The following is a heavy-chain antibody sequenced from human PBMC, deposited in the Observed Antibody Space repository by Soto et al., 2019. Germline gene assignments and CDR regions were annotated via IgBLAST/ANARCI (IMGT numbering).Heavy chain of an antibody. J-gene: IGHJ4*02. CDR3: ARGASITMIH. Sequence: PSETLSLTCTVSGGSISSYYWSWIRQPPGKGLEWIGYIYHSGSTYYNPSLKSRVTISVDRSKNQFSLKLSSVTAADTAVYYCARGASITMIHWGQGTLVTVSS. V-gene: IGHV4-59*12. CDR2: IYHSGST. D-gene: IGHD3-22*01. CDR1: GGSISSYY.